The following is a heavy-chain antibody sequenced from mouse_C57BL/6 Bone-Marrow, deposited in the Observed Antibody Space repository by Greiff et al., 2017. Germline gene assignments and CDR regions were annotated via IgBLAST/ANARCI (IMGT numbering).Heavy chain of an antibody. CDR3: TRGYGRGDFDY. D-gene: IGHD1-1*01. CDR1: GFTFSDYG. J-gene: IGHJ2*01. CDR2: IGSGSSTI. Sequence: EVKLMESGGGLVKPGGSLKLSCAASGFTFSDYGMHWVRQAPEKGLEWVAYIGSGSSTIYYADTVKGRFTISSYNATNTLFLQMTSLRSEDTAMYYCTRGYGRGDFDYWGQGTTLTVSS. V-gene: IGHV5-17*01.